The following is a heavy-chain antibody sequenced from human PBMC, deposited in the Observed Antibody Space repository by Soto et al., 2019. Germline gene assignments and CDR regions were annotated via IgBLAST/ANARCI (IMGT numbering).Heavy chain of an antibody. V-gene: IGHV4-4*03. D-gene: IGHD6-19*01. Sequence: PPATLSLTCAVSGGSISSSNWRSWVRQPPGKGLGWIGEIYHSGSTNSNPSLKSRVTITVDKSKNQFSLKLSSVTAAATAVYYWARVSVAGTRMDDWGQGIRVTVAS. CDR3: ARVSVAGTRMDD. CDR1: GGSISSSNW. CDR2: IYHSGST. J-gene: IGHJ4*02.